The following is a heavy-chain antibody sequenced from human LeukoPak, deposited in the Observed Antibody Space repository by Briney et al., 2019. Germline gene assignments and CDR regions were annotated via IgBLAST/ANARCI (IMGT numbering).Heavy chain of an antibody. CDR1: GCTFSSYT. J-gene: IGHJ3*02. CDR3: ARDYGSGNYPDAFDI. V-gene: IGHV3-7*01. Sequence: GGSLRLSRAASGCTFSSYTMNWVRRAPGKGLEWVANIKQDGSQKYYVDSVKGRFTISRDNAKNSLYLQMNSLRAEDTAVYYCARDYGSGNYPDAFDIWGQGTTVTVSS. CDR2: IKQDGSQK. D-gene: IGHD1-26*01.